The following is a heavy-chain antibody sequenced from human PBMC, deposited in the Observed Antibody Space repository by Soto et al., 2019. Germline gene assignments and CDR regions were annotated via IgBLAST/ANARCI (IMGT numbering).Heavy chain of an antibody. CDR2: IYYTGST. CDR1: DVSISSYY. J-gene: IGHJ6*03. V-gene: IGHV4-59*08. Sequence: QVQLQESGPKVVQPSETLSLTCTVSDVSISSYYWSWIRQPPGKGLEWFGYIYYTGSTNYNPSLKSRVTMSIDPSKNQFSLKLSSVTAADRAVYYCPSNYYHSIDVWGKGTTVTVSS. CDR3: PSNYYHSIDV.